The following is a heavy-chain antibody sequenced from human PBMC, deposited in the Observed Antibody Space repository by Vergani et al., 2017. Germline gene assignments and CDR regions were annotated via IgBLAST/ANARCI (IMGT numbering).Heavy chain of an antibody. J-gene: IGHJ4*02. D-gene: IGHD4-17*01. CDR2: ISWNSGSI. Sequence: EVQLVESGGGLVQPGRSLRLSCAASGFTFDDYAMHWVRQAPGKGLEWVSGISWNSGSIGYADSVKGRFTISRDNAKNSLYLQMNSLRAEDTAVYYCARWGDGETVDYWGQGTLVTVSS. CDR1: GFTFDDYA. CDR3: ARWGDGETVDY. V-gene: IGHV3-9*01.